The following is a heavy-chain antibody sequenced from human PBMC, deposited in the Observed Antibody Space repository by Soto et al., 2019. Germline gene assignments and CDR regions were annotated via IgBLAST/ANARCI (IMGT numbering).Heavy chain of an antibody. CDR2: IIPIFGTA. J-gene: IGHJ2*01. CDR1: GGTFSSYA. V-gene: IGHV1-69*01. D-gene: IGHD6-6*01. Sequence: QVQLVQSGAEVKKPGSSVKVSCKASGGTFSSYAISWVRQAPGQGLEWMGGIIPIFGTANYAQKFQGRVTITADESTGTAEMDLSSLRSEDTAVYYCARAPSSSSLTLWYFDLWGRGTLVTVSS. CDR3: ARAPSSSSLTLWYFDL.